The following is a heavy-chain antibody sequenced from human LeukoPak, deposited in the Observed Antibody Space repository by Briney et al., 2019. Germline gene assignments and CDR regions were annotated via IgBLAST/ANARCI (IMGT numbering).Heavy chain of an antibody. CDR1: GDSISSGGSY. CDR2: IYYSGTT. Sequence: SQTLSLTCTVSGDSISSGGSYWSWTRQHPGEGLEWIGYIYYSGTTNYNPSLKSRVTISVDTSKNQFSLKLSSVTAAATAVYYCARAACSSTSCYAGYYYGRDVWGQGTTVTVPS. CDR3: ARAACSSTSCYAGYYYGRDV. J-gene: IGHJ6*02. V-gene: IGHV4-31*03. D-gene: IGHD2-2*01.